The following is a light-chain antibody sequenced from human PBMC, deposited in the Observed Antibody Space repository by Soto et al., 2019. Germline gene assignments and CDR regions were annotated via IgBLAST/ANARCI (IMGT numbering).Light chain of an antibody. CDR3: SSFAGSNEVV. V-gene: IGLV2-8*01. CDR1: SSDVGGYNY. CDR2: EVT. Sequence: QSVLTQPPSASGSPGQSVTISCTGTSSDVGGYNYVSWYQQHPGKAPKVMIYEVTKRPSGVPDRFSASKSGNTASLTVSGLQAEDEADYYCSSFAGSNEVVFGGGTKHRP. J-gene: IGLJ2*01.